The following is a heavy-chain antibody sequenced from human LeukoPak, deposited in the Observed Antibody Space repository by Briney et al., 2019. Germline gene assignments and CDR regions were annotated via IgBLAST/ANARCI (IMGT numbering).Heavy chain of an antibody. CDR1: GYTFNAYY. J-gene: IGHJ5*02. D-gene: IGHD3-16*01. V-gene: IGHV1-2*02. CDR2: INPNSGGS. Sequence: ASVKVSCKTSGYTFNAYYMHWVRQAPGQGLEWMGWINPNSGGSNYAQKFQGRVTMTSDTSINTAYMELSRLISDDTAVYYCARASFWESPINWFDPWGQGTLVTVSS. CDR3: ARASFWESPINWFDP.